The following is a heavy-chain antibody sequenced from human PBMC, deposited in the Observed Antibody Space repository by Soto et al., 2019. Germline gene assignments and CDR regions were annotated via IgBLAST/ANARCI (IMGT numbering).Heavy chain of an antibody. J-gene: IGHJ5*01. D-gene: IGHD3-22*01. Sequence: ASVKVSCKASGYTFTNHYMHWVGPAPGQGLELMGMINPSGGSARYAQKFQGRVTMTRDTSTNTVYMEMRSLRSEDTAVYYCARDLYWYYYHSSSHLFDFWG. CDR3: ARDLYWYYYHSSSHLFDF. CDR2: INPSGGSA. CDR1: GYTFTNHY. V-gene: IGHV1-46*01.